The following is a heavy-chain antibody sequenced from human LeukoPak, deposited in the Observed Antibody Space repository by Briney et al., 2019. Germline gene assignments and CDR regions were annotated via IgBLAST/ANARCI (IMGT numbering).Heavy chain of an antibody. J-gene: IGHJ4*02. CDR3: AKDLAVAGGYYFDY. Sequence: GGSLRLSCAASGFTFSSYWMHWVRQAPGKGLVWVSRINSDGSSTSYADSVKGRFTISRDNSKNTLYLQMNSLRAEDTAVYYCAKDLAVAGGYYFDYWGQGTLVTVSS. D-gene: IGHD6-19*01. V-gene: IGHV3-74*01. CDR1: GFTFSSYW. CDR2: INSDGSST.